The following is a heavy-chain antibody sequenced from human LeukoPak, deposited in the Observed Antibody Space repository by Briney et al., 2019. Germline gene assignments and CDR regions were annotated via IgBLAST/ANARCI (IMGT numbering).Heavy chain of an antibody. Sequence: GGSLRLSCAASGFTDSSNYMSWVRQAPGKGLEWVSVIYSGGSTYYADSVKGRFTISRDNSKNTLYLQMNSLRAEDTAVYYCAKGVNYFVLEYWGQGTLVTISS. J-gene: IGHJ4*02. CDR2: IYSGGST. D-gene: IGHD3-10*02. V-gene: IGHV3-66*01. CDR3: AKGVNYFVLEY. CDR1: GFTDSSNY.